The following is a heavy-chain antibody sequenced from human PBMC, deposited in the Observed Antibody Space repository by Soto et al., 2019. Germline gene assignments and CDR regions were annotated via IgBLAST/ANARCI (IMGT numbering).Heavy chain of an antibody. V-gene: IGHV4-61*08. J-gene: IGHJ4*02. CDR3: ARHTPAISISDH. CDR2: IKYSGIT. D-gene: IGHD2-15*01. Sequence: PSETLSLTCTVSGGSISSGGYYWSWIRQPPGKGLEWIGYIKYSGITFYNPSLKSRVTISVDTSKNQFSLKLSSVTAADTAVYYCARHTPAISISDHWGQGTLVTVSS. CDR1: GGSISSGGYY.